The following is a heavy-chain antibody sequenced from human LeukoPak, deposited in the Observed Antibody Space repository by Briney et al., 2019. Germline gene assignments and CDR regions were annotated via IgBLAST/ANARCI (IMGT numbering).Heavy chain of an antibody. CDR1: GYTFTSYG. Sequence: ASVKVSCKASGYTFTSYGISWVRQAPGQGLEWMGWISAYNGNTNYAQKLQGRVTMTTDTSTSTAYMELRGLRSDDTAVYYCARVEGNYYYDSSGCYYDYWGQGTLVTVSS. J-gene: IGHJ4*02. CDR2: ISAYNGNT. V-gene: IGHV1-18*01. D-gene: IGHD3-22*01. CDR3: ARVEGNYYYDSSGCYYDY.